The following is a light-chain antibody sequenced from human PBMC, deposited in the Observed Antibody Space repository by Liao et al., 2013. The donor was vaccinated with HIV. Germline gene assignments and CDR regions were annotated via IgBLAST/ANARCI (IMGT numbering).Light chain of an antibody. V-gene: IGLV3-21*01. CDR2: YDN. Sequence: SYELSQPPSMSVAPGKTAMIACGGSDIGRRPVHWYQQKPGQAPLLVMSYDNDRPSGIPERFSGSNSGNTATLTISGTQAMDEADYYCQAWDSSTSYVFGTGTKVTVL. CDR1: DIGRRP. J-gene: IGLJ1*01. CDR3: QAWDSSTSYV.